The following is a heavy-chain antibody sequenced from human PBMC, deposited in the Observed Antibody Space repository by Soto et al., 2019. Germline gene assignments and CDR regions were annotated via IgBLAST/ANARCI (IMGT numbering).Heavy chain of an antibody. D-gene: IGHD2-2*02. CDR2: ISGSDGRT. CDR3: PKGVSQYTPRPLFDY. V-gene: IGHV3-23*01. J-gene: IGHJ4*02. Sequence: PGGSLRLSCAVSGFTFSGYAMSWVRQAPGKGLEWVSTISGSDGRTYSTDSVKGRFTISRDNSRNTAYLQMNSLRVEDTAVSYCPKGVSQYTPRPLFDYWGRGTLVPVSP. CDR1: GFTFSGYA.